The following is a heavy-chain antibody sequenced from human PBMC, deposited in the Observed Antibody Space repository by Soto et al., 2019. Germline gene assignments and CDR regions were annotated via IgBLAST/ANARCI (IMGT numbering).Heavy chain of an antibody. CDR3: ARQGGYYGMDV. V-gene: IGHV4-39*01. Sequence: PSETLSLTCTVSGGSISSSSYYWGWIRQPPGKGLEWIGSIYYSGSTYYNPSLKSRVTISVDTSKNQFSLKLSSVTAADTAVYYCARQGGYYGMDVWGQGTTVT. CDR2: IYYSGST. J-gene: IGHJ6*02. CDR1: GGSISSSSYY. D-gene: IGHD3-16*01.